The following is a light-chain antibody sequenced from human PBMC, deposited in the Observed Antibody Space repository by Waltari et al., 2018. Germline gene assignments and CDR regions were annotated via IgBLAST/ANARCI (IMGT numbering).Light chain of an antibody. CDR2: EVS. CDR3: CLYTTNFYV. Sequence: QSALTQPPSVSGSPGQSVTISCTGTTTDVGPFDRVSWYQQPPGTAPKLLIFEVSNPPSGVPDRFSGSASGNTASLTISGLQAEDEADYYCCLYTTNFYVFAPATKVTVL. V-gene: IGLV2-18*01. J-gene: IGLJ1*01. CDR1: TTDVGPFDR.